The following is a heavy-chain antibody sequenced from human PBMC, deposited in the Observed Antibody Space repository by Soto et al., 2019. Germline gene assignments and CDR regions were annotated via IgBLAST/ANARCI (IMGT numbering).Heavy chain of an antibody. Sequence: GASVKVSCKASGYTFTGYYMHWVRQAPGQGLEWMGWINPNSGGTNYAQKFQGWVTMTRDTSISTAYMELSRLRSDDTAVYYCARGGAAAALGSYYYYYMDVWGKGTTVTVS. CDR2: INPNSGGT. D-gene: IGHD6-13*01. CDR1: GYTFTGYY. J-gene: IGHJ6*03. CDR3: ARGGAAAALGSYYYYYMDV. V-gene: IGHV1-2*04.